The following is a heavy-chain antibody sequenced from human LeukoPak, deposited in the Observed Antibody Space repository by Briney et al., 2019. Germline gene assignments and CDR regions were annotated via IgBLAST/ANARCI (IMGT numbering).Heavy chain of an antibody. D-gene: IGHD1-1*01. CDR1: GYSISRGYH. V-gene: IGHV4-38-2*01. Sequence: SETLSLTCAVSGYSISRGYHWGWIRQPPGKGLEWIGSIHHSGSTYYSSSLKSRVTISVDTSKNQFSLKVSSVAAADTAVYYCARVNWNPDYWGQGTLVTVSS. J-gene: IGHJ4*02. CDR2: IHHSGST. CDR3: ARVNWNPDY.